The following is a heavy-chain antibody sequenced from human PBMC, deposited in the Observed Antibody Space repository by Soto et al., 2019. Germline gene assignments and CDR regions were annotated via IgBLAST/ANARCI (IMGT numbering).Heavy chain of an antibody. D-gene: IGHD5-18*01. J-gene: IGHJ6*02. V-gene: IGHV4-39*01. CDR2: IYYSGST. Sequence: ETLSLTCTVSGGSISSSSYYWGWIRQPPGKGLEWIGSIYYSGSTYYNPSLKSRVTISVDTSKNQFSLKLSSVTAADTAVYYCARQDTAMVTAYYYYGMDVWGQGTTVS. CDR1: GGSISSSSYY. CDR3: ARQDTAMVTAYYYYGMDV.